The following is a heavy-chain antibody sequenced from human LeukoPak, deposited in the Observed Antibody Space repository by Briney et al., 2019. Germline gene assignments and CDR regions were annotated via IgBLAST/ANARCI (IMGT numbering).Heavy chain of an antibody. CDR3: ARGGTIADSTYYFDY. Sequence: GGSLRLSCAASGFTFNTYAMHWVRQAPGKGLEWVAVIWYDGSNKYYADSVKGRFTFSRDNSKNTLYLQMNSLRAEDTAVYYCARGGTIADSTYYFDYWGQGTLVTVSS. J-gene: IGHJ4*02. D-gene: IGHD3-16*01. CDR2: IWYDGSNK. CDR1: GFTFNTYA. V-gene: IGHV3-33*01.